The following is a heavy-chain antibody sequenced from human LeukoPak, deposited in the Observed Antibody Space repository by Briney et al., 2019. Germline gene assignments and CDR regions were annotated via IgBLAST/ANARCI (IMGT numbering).Heavy chain of an antibody. CDR1: GFIFSTYG. CDR2: IRYDGTNK. J-gene: IGHJ4*02. CDR3: AKDHPDCRGSSCLLFDC. Sequence: PGGSLRLSCVASGFIFSTYGMYWVRQAPGKGLEWVSFIRYDGTNKYYADSVKGRFTVSRDNSKNTLYLQMNSLRAEDTAIYYCAKDHPDCRGSSCLLFDCWGQGTLVTVSS. D-gene: IGHD2-15*01. V-gene: IGHV3-30*02.